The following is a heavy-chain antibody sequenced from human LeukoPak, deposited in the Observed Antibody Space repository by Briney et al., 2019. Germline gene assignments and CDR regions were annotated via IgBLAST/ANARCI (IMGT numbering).Heavy chain of an antibody. V-gene: IGHV1-69*05. CDR2: IIPIFGAP. CDR1: GGTFSNYA. D-gene: IGHD7-27*01. CDR3: ASEALGYYMDV. Sequence: ASVKVSCKASGGTFSNYAISWVRQAPGQGLEWMGGIIPIFGAPNYAQTFQGRVTITTDESTSTAYMELSSLRSEDTASYYCASEALGYYMDVWGKGTTVTVSS. J-gene: IGHJ6*03.